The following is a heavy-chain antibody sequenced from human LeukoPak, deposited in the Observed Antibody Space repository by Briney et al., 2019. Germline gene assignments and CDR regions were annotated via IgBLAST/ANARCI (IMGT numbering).Heavy chain of an antibody. D-gene: IGHD5-24*01. CDR2: ISSSGDSTM. Sequence: GSLRLSCAASGFTFSSYEMNWVRQAPGKGLEWVSNISSSGDSTMYNADSVKGRFTISRENAKNSLYLEMNSLRAEDTAVYYCARATGYNVAYFDSWGQGTLVTVSS. CDR3: ARATGYNVAYFDS. CDR1: GFTFSSYE. V-gene: IGHV3-48*03. J-gene: IGHJ4*02.